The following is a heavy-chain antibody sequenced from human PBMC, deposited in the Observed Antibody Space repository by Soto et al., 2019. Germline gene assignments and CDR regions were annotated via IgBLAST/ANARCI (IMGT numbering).Heavy chain of an antibody. Sequence: GGSLRLSCTASGFTFGDYAMSWVRQAPGKGLEWVGFIRSKAYGGTTEYAASVKGRFTISRDDSKSIAYLQMNSLKTEDTAVYYCTRERQQLVRGYYYYYGMDVWGQGTTVTVSS. CDR3: TRERQQLVRGYYYYYGMDV. CDR2: IRSKAYGGTT. J-gene: IGHJ6*02. D-gene: IGHD6-13*01. V-gene: IGHV3-49*04. CDR1: GFTFGDYA.